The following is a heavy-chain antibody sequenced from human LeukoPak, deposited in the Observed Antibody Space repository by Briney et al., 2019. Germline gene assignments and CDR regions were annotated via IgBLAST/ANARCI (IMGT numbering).Heavy chain of an antibody. Sequence: GGSLRLSCAASRFTFSSYAMSWVRQAPGKGLGWVSGISGSGGSTYYADSVKGRFTISRDNAKNTLHLQMNSLRAEDTAVYYCARERPAADFDFWGQGTLVTVSS. CDR1: RFTFSSYA. CDR2: ISGSGGST. J-gene: IGHJ4*02. D-gene: IGHD2-2*01. CDR3: ARERPAADFDF. V-gene: IGHV3-23*01.